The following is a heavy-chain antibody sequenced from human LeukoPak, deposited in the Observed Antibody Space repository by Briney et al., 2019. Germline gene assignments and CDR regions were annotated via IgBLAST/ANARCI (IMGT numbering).Heavy chain of an antibody. Sequence: RASVKVSCKASGYTFTGYYMHWVRQAPGQGLEWMGWINPNSGGTNYAQKFQGRVTMTRDTSISTAYMELSRLRSDDTAVYYCASTHYYGSGSWNYYYYGMDVWGQGTTVTVSS. V-gene: IGHV1-2*02. J-gene: IGHJ6*02. CDR2: INPNSGGT. CDR3: ASTHYYGSGSWNYYYYGMDV. CDR1: GYTFTGYY. D-gene: IGHD3-10*01.